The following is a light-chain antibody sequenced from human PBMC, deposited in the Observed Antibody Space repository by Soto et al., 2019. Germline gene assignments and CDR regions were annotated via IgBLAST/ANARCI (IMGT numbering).Light chain of an antibody. Sequence: IVLTQSPATLSLSPGDRATLCXRASHTVTINLSWYQQKPGXAPRXXXDYXSNRATGSPARLSGSGSGTDFTLTISSLEPEDFAVYYCQQRSNWRVTFGQGTRLEIK. CDR3: QQRSNWRVT. CDR2: YXS. J-gene: IGKJ5*01. V-gene: IGKV3-11*01. CDR1: HTVTIN.